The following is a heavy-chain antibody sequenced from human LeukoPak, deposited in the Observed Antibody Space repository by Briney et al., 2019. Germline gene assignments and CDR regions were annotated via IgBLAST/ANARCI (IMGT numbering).Heavy chain of an antibody. J-gene: IGHJ4*01. CDR3: ARGGVGITVPLFEH. CDR1: GDCVSSNSAA. D-gene: IGHD3-16*01. CDR2: TYYRSKWYN. V-gene: IGHV6-1*01. Sequence: SQTLSLTCAISGDCVSSNSAAWNWIRQSPSRGLEWLGRTYYRSKWYNDYAVSVKSRISIIPDTSRNQFSLQLNSVTPEDTAVYYCARGGVGITVPLFEHWGQGTLVTVSS.